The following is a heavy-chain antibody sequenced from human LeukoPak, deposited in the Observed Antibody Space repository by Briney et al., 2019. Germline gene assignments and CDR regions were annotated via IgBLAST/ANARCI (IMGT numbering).Heavy chain of an antibody. J-gene: IGHJ5*02. Sequence: SETLSLTCTVSGGSISSYYWSWIRQPPGKGLEWIGYIYYSGSTNYNPSLKSRVTISVDTSKNQFSLKLGSVTAADTAVYYCARVKRQTMVRGVIIWFWFDPWGQGTLVTVSS. CDR1: GGSISSYY. V-gene: IGHV4-59*01. CDR3: ARVKRQTMVRGVIIWFWFDP. CDR2: IYYSGST. D-gene: IGHD3-10*01.